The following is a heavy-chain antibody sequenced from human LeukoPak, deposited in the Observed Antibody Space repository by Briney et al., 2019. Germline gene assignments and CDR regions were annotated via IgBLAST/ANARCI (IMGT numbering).Heavy chain of an antibody. Sequence: GGSLRLSCAASGFTFNSYSMNWVRQAPGKGLEWVSSISSSSSYIYYADSVKGRFTISRDNAKNSLYLQMNSLRAEDTAVYYCARSRGDIVVVPAAMVPFFDYWGQGTLVTVSS. D-gene: IGHD2-2*01. J-gene: IGHJ4*02. V-gene: IGHV3-21*01. CDR2: ISSSSSYI. CDR3: ARSRGDIVVVPAAMVPFFDY. CDR1: GFTFNSYS.